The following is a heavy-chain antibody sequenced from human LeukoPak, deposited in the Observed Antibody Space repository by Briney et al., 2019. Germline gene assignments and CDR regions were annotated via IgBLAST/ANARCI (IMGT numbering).Heavy chain of an antibody. Sequence: GSLRLSCAASGFTFSSYSMNWVRQAPGKGLEWIGYMHYTGSTNYNPSLKSRVTISIDTSKNQFSLKLSSVTASDTAVYYCARHQWVPAFDIWGQGTMVTVSS. V-gene: IGHV4-59*08. CDR3: ARHQWVPAFDI. CDR2: MHYTGST. J-gene: IGHJ3*02. D-gene: IGHD1-26*01. CDR1: GFTFSSYS.